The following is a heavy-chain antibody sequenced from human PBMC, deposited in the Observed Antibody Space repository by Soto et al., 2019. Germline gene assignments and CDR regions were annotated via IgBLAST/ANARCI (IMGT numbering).Heavy chain of an antibody. Sequence: ASVKVSCKASGYTFTIYYMHGVLQAPGQGLDWMGIINPSGGSTSYAQKFQGRVTMTRDTSTSTVYMELSSLRSEDTAVYYCARGMGATFYFDYWGQGTLVTVSS. D-gene: IGHD1-26*01. CDR3: ARGMGATFYFDY. CDR1: GYTFTIYY. J-gene: IGHJ4*02. V-gene: IGHV1-46*01. CDR2: INPSGGST.